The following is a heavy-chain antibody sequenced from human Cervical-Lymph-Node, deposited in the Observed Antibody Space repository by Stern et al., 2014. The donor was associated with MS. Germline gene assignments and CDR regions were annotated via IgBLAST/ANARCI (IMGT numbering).Heavy chain of an antibody. Sequence: EMQLVESGAEVKKPGESLRISCEVSGYRFTNNWIGWVRQMPGKGLEWMGIIYPGDSETRYSPSFQGQVTILVDKSNTTAYLQWSSLKASDTAIYYCARRGNGYMGIDYWGQGTLVTVSS. J-gene: IGHJ4*02. CDR2: IYPGDSET. V-gene: IGHV5-51*03. D-gene: IGHD1-1*01. CDR3: ARRGNGYMGIDY. CDR1: GYRFTNNW.